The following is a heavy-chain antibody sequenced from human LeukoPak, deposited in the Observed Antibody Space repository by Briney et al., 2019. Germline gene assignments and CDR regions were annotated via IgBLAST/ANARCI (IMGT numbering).Heavy chain of an antibody. CDR3: ARAAGSIAVAWYFDY. CDR1: GYTFISYY. D-gene: IGHD6-19*01. J-gene: IGHJ4*02. V-gene: IGHV1-46*01. Sequence: ASVKVSCKASGYTFISYYMHWVRQAPGQGLEWMGIINPSGGSTSYAQKFQGRVTMTRDTSISTAYMELSRLRSDDTAVYYCARAAGSIAVAWYFDYWGQGTLVTVSS. CDR2: INPSGGST.